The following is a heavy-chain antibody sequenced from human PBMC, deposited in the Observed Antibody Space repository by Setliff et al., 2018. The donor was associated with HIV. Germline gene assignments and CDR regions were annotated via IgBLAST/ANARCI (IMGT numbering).Heavy chain of an antibody. D-gene: IGHD3-22*01. Sequence: SETLSLTCTVSGGSISSGGYYWGWIRQPPGKGLEWIGSIYYSGSTYYNPSLKSRVTLSVGTSKNQFSLKLRSVTAADTAVYYCARVNKDSYDSGGNYAFENWGQGTLVTVSS. CDR3: ARVNKDSYDSGGNYAFEN. J-gene: IGHJ4*02. CDR1: GGSISSGGYY. V-gene: IGHV4-39*07. CDR2: IYYSGST.